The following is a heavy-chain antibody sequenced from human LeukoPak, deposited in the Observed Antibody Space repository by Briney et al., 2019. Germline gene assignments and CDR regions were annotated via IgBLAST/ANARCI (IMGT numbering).Heavy chain of an antibody. J-gene: IGHJ6*02. D-gene: IGHD5-24*01. CDR2: INHSGST. CDR3: ARGGEMASYYGMDV. Sequence: SETLSLTCAVYGGSLSGYYWSWIRQPPGKGLEWIGEINHSGSTNYNPSLKSRVTISIDTSKNQFSLKLNSVTAADTAVYYCARGGEMASYYGMDVWGQGTTVTVSS. V-gene: IGHV4-34*01. CDR1: GGSLSGYY.